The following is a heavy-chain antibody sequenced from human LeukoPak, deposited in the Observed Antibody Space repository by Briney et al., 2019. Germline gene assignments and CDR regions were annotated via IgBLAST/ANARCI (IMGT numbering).Heavy chain of an antibody. CDR3: AREGPLNYYDTSGYYRYYFDY. D-gene: IGHD3-22*01. CDR2: IKQDGSEK. J-gene: IGHJ4*02. Sequence: GGSLRLSCAASGFTFSGYWMSWVRQAPGKGLEWVANIKQDGSEKCYVDSVKGRLTISRDNAKNSLYLQMNSLRAEDTAVYYCAREGPLNYYDTSGYYRYYFDYWGQGTLVTVSS. CDR1: GFTFSGYW. V-gene: IGHV3-7*01.